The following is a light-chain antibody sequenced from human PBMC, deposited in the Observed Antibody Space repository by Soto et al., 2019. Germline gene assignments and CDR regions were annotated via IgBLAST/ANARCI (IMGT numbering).Light chain of an antibody. CDR1: QSVSNNY. J-gene: IGKJ1*01. CDR3: QQYAASPRT. CDR2: GAS. Sequence: EIVLTQSPGTLSLYPRERATLSCRASQSVSNNYLAWYQHRPGQAPRLLIYGASTRAPGIPDRFSGSGSGTDFTLTISRLEPEDFAVYYCQQYAASPRTFGQGTQVEV. V-gene: IGKV3-20*01.